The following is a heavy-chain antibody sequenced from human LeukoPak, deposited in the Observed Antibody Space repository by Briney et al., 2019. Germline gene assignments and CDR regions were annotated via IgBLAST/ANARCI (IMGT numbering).Heavy chain of an antibody. CDR3: AREVDGSSTSCYAFIDY. D-gene: IGHD2-2*01. V-gene: IGHV4-61*02. Sequence: SQTLSLTCTVSGGSISSGSYYWSWIRQPAGKGLEWIGRIYTSGSTNYNPSLKSRVTISVDTSKNQFSLKLSSVTAADTAVYYCAREVDGSSTSCYAFIDYWGQGTLVTVSS. J-gene: IGHJ4*02. CDR1: GGSISSGSYY. CDR2: IYTSGST.